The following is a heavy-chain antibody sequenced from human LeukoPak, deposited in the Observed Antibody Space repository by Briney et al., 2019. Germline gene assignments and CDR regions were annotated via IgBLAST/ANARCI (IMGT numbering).Heavy chain of an antibody. Sequence: ASVKVSCKVSGYTFTSYGISWVRQAPGQGLEWMGWISAYNGNTNYAQKLQGRVTMTTDTSTSTAYMELRSLRSDDTAVYYCARALPYSSSWYGDDYWGQGTLVTVSS. CDR3: ARALPYSSSWYGDDY. D-gene: IGHD6-13*01. V-gene: IGHV1-18*01. CDR1: GYTFTSYG. J-gene: IGHJ4*02. CDR2: ISAYNGNT.